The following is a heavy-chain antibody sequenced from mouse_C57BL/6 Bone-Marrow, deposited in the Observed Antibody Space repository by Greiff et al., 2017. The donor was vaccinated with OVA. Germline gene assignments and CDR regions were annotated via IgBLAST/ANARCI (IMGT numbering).Heavy chain of an antibody. D-gene: IGHD3-2*02. Sequence: EVQVVESGGDLVKPGGSLKLSCAASGFTFSSYGMSWVRQTPDKRLEWVATISSGGSYTYYPDSVKGRFTISRDNAKNTLYLQMSSLKSEDTAMYYCARHSAGSLFAYWGQGTLVTVSA. CDR3: ARHSAGSLFAY. V-gene: IGHV5-6*01. CDR1: GFTFSSYG. CDR2: ISSGGSYT. J-gene: IGHJ3*01.